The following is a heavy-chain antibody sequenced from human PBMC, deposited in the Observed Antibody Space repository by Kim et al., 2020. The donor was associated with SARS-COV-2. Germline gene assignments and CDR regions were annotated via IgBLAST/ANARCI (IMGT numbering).Heavy chain of an antibody. CDR2: ISSSSSYI. D-gene: IGHD5-18*01. V-gene: IGHV3-21*01. CDR3: ARDVELWLPYYYYGMDV. J-gene: IGHJ6*02. Sequence: GGSLRLSCAASGFTFSSYSMNWVRQAPGKGLEWVSSISSSSSYIYYADSVKGRFTISRDNAKNSLYLQMNSLRAEDTAVYYCARDVELWLPYYYYGMDVWGQGTTVTVSS. CDR1: GFTFSSYS.